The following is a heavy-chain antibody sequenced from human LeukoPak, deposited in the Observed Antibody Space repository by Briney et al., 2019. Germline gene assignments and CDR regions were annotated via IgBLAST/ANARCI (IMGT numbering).Heavy chain of an antibody. Sequence: ASVKVSCKASRYTFTSYAMHWVRQAPGQRLEWMGWINAGNGNTKYSQKFQGRVTITRDTSASTAYMELSSLRSEDTAVYYCARDLDGTMVRGVPLNYWGQGTLVTASS. CDR2: INAGNGNT. CDR1: RYTFTSYA. D-gene: IGHD3-10*01. J-gene: IGHJ4*02. CDR3: ARDLDGTMVRGVPLNY. V-gene: IGHV1-3*01.